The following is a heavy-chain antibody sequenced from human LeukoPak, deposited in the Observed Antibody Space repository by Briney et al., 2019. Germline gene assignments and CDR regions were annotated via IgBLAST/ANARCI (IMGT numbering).Heavy chain of an antibody. D-gene: IGHD3-10*01. J-gene: IGHJ4*02. V-gene: IGHV3-53*01. CDR2: IYSGGTT. CDR1: GFTVSNNY. CDR3: ARALNYGSGAIDY. Sequence: GGSLRLSCAASGFTVSNNYMSWVRQAPGKKLEWVSDIYSGGTTFYADSVKGRFTISRDNSKNTLYLQMNSLRAEDTAMYYCARALNYGSGAIDYWGQGTLVTVSS.